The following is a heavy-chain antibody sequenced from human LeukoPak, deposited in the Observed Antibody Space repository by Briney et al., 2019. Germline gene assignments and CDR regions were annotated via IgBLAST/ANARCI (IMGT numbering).Heavy chain of an antibody. CDR2: IKQDGSEK. CDR3: ARGAIFGVVITRSAFDI. J-gene: IGHJ3*02. V-gene: IGHV3-7*01. CDR1: GFTFFSYW. Sequence: GGSLRLSCAASGFTFFSYWMRWVRQAPGKGLEWVANIKQDGSEKYYVDSVKGRFTISRDNAKNSLYLQMNSLRAEDTAVYYCARGAIFGVVITRSAFDIWGQGTMVTVSS. D-gene: IGHD3-3*01.